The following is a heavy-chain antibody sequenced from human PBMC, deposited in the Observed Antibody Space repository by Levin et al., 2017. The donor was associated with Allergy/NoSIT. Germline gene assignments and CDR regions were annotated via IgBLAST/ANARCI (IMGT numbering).Heavy chain of an antibody. V-gene: IGHV3-9*01. J-gene: IGHJ6*02. CDR2: ISWNSGSI. CDR1: GFTFDDYA. Sequence: LSLTCAASGFTFDDYAMHWVRQAPGKGLEWVSGISWNSGSIGYADSVKGRFTISRDNAKNSLYLQMNSLRAEDTALYYCAKGDGYNYGMDVWGQGTTVTVSS. CDR3: AKGDGYNYGMDV. D-gene: IGHD5-24*01.